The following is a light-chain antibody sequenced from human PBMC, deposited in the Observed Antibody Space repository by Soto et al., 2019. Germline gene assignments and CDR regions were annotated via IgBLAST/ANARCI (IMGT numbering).Light chain of an antibody. Sequence: DIQMTQSPSTQSASVGDRVTITCRASQSISPWLAWYQQKPGKAPKLLIYKASTLESGVPSRFSGSGSGTEFTLTISSLQPDDFATYYCQQHDAFPLTFGGGTKVEI. J-gene: IGKJ4*01. CDR2: KAS. V-gene: IGKV1-5*03. CDR3: QQHDAFPLT. CDR1: QSISPW.